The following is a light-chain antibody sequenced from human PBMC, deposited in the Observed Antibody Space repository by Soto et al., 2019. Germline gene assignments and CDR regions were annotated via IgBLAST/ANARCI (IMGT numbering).Light chain of an antibody. CDR2: DVS. V-gene: IGLV2-11*01. J-gene: IGLJ1*01. CDR1: SRCVGAFNY. CDR3: YSYAGTPDV. Sequence: QSALTQPRSVSGSPGQSVTISCTGTSRCVGAFNYVSWYQQHPGKAPQLMIYDVSKRPSGVPDRFSGSKSGNTASLTSSGLQAEDDADYYCYSYAGTPDVRGTGTQLHVL.